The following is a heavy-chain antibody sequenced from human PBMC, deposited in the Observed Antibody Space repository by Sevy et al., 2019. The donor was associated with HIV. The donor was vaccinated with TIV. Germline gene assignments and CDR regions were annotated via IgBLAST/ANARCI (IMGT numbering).Heavy chain of an antibody. D-gene: IGHD5-12*01. CDR2: INAGDGNT. CDR1: GYTFIRYA. CDR3: ARSTTVATIEATSGCDS. Sequence: ASVKVSCKACGYTFIRYAIHWVRQAPGQSLEWMGWINAGDGNTKFSQKFQGRLTITSDTSATTSHMELSSLRSEDTAVYYCARSTTVATIEATSGCDSWGQGTLVTVSS. V-gene: IGHV1-3*01. J-gene: IGHJ4*02.